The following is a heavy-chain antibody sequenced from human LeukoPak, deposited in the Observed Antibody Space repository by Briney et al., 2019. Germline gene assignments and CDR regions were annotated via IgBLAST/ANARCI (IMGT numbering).Heavy chain of an antibody. CDR1: GGSIGSYY. D-gene: IGHD6-19*01. CDR2: IYYSGST. Sequence: PSETLSLTCTVSGGSIGSYYWSWIRQPPGKGLEWIGYIYYSGSTNYNPSLKSRVTISVDTSKNQFSLKLSSVTAADTAVYYCVSSGWYGNWFDPWGQGTLVTVSS. V-gene: IGHV4-59*01. J-gene: IGHJ5*02. CDR3: VSSGWYGNWFDP.